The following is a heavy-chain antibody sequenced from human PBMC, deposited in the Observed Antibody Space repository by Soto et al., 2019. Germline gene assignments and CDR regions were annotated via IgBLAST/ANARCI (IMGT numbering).Heavy chain of an antibody. CDR3: ARDNGAVVPAAIEP. Sequence: SVKVSCKASGGTFSSYTISWVRQAPGQGLEWMGRIIPILGIANYAQKFQGRVTITADKSTSTAYMELSSLRSEDTAVYYCARDNGAVVPAAIEPWGQGTLVTVS. J-gene: IGHJ5*02. CDR1: GGTFSSYT. CDR2: IIPILGIA. V-gene: IGHV1-69*04. D-gene: IGHD2-2*01.